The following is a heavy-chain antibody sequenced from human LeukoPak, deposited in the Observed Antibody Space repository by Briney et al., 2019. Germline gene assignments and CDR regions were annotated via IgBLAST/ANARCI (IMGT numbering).Heavy chain of an antibody. J-gene: IGHJ4*02. CDR3: AREGGRAVPGRFDQ. D-gene: IGHD6-13*01. V-gene: IGHV3-30*02. Sequence: PGGSLRLSCAASGINFRSSGMHWVRQAPGKGLEWVTFIQNDGSDKYHAASVKGRFTISRDNSKNTVYLHMASLRADDTALYYCAREGGRAVPGRFDQWGQGTLVTVSS. CDR2: IQNDGSDK. CDR1: GINFRSSG.